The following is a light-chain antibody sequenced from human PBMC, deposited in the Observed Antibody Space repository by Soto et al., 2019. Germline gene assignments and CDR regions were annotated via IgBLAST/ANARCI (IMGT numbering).Light chain of an antibody. Sequence: EFVLTQSPGTLSLSPGERATLSCRASQTVRNNYLAWYQQKPGQAPRLLIYDASSRATGIPDRFSGGGSGTDFTLTISRLEPEDFATYYCQQSFSIPITFGQGTRLEIK. J-gene: IGKJ5*01. V-gene: IGKV3D-20*02. CDR1: QTVRNNY. CDR3: QQSFSIPIT. CDR2: DAS.